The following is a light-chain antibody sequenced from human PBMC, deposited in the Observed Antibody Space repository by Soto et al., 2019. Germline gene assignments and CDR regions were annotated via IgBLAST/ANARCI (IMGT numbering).Light chain of an antibody. J-gene: IGKJ5*01. CDR3: HQRNT. V-gene: IGKV3-11*01. Sequence: VLTQSPVTLSLSPGDRATISCRASQSVSTYLAWYRQVPGQPPRLLIYDTTNRAAGIPPRFSGSRSGTDFTRTISSVEPEDFALYYCHQRNTFGQGTRLEIK. CDR1: QSVSTY. CDR2: DTT.